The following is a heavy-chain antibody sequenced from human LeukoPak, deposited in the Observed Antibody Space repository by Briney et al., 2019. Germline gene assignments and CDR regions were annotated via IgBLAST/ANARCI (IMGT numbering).Heavy chain of an antibody. V-gene: IGHV3-23*01. CDR2: ISGSGGST. CDR3: ATDNGDFWSGYFFPSFGY. D-gene: IGHD3-3*01. J-gene: IGHJ4*02. CDR1: GFTFSSYA. Sequence: PGGSLRLSCAASGFTFSSYAMSWVRQAPGKGLEWVSAISGSGGSTYYADSVKGRFTISRDNSKNTLYLQMNSLRAEDTAVYYCATDNGDFWSGYFFPSFGYWGQGTLVTVSS.